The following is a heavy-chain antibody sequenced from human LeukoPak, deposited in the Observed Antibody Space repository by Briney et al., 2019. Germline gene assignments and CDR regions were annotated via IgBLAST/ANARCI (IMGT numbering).Heavy chain of an antibody. CDR3: ARHSRELASIHIDY. Sequence: SETLSLTCTVSGGSISNYYWSWIRQPPGQGLEWIGYIYASGRTNYNPSLKSRVTISVDTSKNQFSLKLSSVTAADTAVYYCARHSRELASIHIDYWGQGTLVTVSS. V-gene: IGHV4-4*09. J-gene: IGHJ4*02. CDR2: IYASGRT. CDR1: GGSISNYY. D-gene: IGHD1-26*01.